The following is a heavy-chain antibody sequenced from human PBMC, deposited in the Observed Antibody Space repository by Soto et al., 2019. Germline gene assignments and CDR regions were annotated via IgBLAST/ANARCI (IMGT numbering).Heavy chain of an antibody. CDR2: IYYSGST. J-gene: IGHJ4*02. CDR1: GGSISSYY. Sequence: SETLSLTCTVSGGSISSYYWSWIRQPPGKGLEWIGYIYYSGSTNYNPSLKSRVTISVDTSKNQFSLKLSSVTAADTAVYYCARGFGEPEYDYWGQGTLVTVSS. D-gene: IGHD3-10*01. CDR3: ARGFGEPEYDY. V-gene: IGHV4-59*01.